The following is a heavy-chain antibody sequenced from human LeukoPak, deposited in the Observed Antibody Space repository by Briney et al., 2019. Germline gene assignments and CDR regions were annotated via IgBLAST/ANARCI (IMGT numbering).Heavy chain of an antibody. V-gene: IGHV4-59*01. CDR2: IYYSGST. Sequence: SETLSLTCTVSGGSISSYYWSWIRQPPGKGLEWIRYIYYSGSTNYNPSLKSRVTISVDTSKNQFSLKLRSVTAADTAVYYCARIIVATTPNYYYYYMDVWGKGTTVTISS. D-gene: IGHD5-12*01. CDR1: GGSISSYY. CDR3: ARIIVATTPNYYYYYMDV. J-gene: IGHJ6*03.